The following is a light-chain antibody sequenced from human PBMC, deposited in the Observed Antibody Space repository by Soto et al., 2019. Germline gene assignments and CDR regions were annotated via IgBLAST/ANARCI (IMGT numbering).Light chain of an antibody. CDR3: QKYNSAPRT. CDR2: GAS. V-gene: IGKV1-27*01. Sequence: DIQMTQSPSSLSASVGDIVTITCRASQGISNFLAWYQQKPGKVPKVLIYGASTLQSGVPSRFSGSGTGTDFTLTIISLQPEDAATYYCQKYNSAPRTFGQGTKVEIK. CDR1: QGISNF. J-gene: IGKJ1*01.